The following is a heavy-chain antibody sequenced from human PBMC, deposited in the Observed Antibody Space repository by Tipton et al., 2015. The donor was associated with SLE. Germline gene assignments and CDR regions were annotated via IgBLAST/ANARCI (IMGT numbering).Heavy chain of an antibody. CDR2: INHSGST. CDR3: ARTNLQEPLVDWYFDL. D-gene: IGHD5-24*01. CDR1: GGSFSGYY. V-gene: IGHV4-34*01. J-gene: IGHJ2*01. Sequence: TLSLTCAVYGGSFSGYYWSWIRQPPGKGLEWIGEINHSGSTNYNPSLKSRVTISVDTSKNQFSLKLSSVTAADTAVYYCARTNLQEPLVDWYFDLWGRGTLVTVSS.